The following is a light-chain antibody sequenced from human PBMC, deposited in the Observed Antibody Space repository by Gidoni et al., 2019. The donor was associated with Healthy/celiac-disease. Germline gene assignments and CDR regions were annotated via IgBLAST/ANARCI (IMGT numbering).Light chain of an antibody. Sequence: DIVMTQSPESLAVSLGERATINNKNYLAWYQQKPGQPPKLLIYWASTRESGVPDRFSGSGSGTDFTLTISSLQAEDVAVYYCQQYYSTPLTFGQGTKVEIK. CDR1: KNY. J-gene: IGKJ1*01. CDR2: WAS. CDR3: QQYYSTPLT. V-gene: IGKV4-1*01.